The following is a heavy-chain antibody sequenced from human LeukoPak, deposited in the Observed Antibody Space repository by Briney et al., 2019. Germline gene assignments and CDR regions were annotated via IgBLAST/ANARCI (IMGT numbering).Heavy chain of an antibody. V-gene: IGHV3-66*01. J-gene: IGHJ5*02. CDR2: IYTDGST. Sequence: GGSLRLSCAASGFTVSSNYMSWVRQAPGKGLEWVSVIYTDGSTNYADSVKGRVTISRDNSKNMLFLQMNSLRAEDTAVYYCGRSGAAEGPTHNWFDPWGQGTLVTVSS. CDR1: GFTVSSNY. D-gene: IGHD6-13*01. CDR3: GRSGAAEGPTHNWFDP.